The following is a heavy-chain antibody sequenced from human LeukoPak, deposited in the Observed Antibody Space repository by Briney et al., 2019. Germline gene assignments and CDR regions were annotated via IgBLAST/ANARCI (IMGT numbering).Heavy chain of an antibody. CDR1: GFTFSNYW. V-gene: IGHV3-7*01. Sequence: GGSLRLSCAASGFTFSNYWLTWVRQAPGQGLAWVANIKQDGSEKHYVDSVKGRFTISRDNAKNSLYLHMNSLRAEDTAVYYCARDRQIAYWGQGTLVTVSS. J-gene: IGHJ4*02. CDR3: ARDRQIAY. CDR2: IKQDGSEK.